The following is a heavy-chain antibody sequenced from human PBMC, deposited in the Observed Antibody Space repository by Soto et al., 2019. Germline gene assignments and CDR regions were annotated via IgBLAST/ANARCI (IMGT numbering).Heavy chain of an antibody. CDR1: GFSLSTSGVG. V-gene: IGHV2-5*02. CDR2: IYWDDDK. J-gene: IGHJ6*02. Sequence: QITLKESGPTLVKPTQTLTLTCTFSGFSLSTSGVGVGWIRQPPGKALEWLALIYWDDDKRYSPSLKSRLTITKDTSKNQVVLTMTNMDPVVTATYYCAHSYSSSSPYYYGMDVWGQGTTVTVSS. D-gene: IGHD6-13*01. CDR3: AHSYSSSSPYYYGMDV.